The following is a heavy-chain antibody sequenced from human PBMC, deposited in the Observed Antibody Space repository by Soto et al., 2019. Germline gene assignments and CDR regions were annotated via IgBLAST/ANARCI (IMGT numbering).Heavy chain of an antibody. V-gene: IGHV3-74*01. D-gene: IGHD5-12*01. CDR1: GFTFSSYA. CDR2: INSDGSST. Sequence: GGSLRLSCAASGFTFSSYAMHWVRQAPGKGLVWVSRINSDGSSTSYADSVKGRFTISRDNAKNTLYLQMNSLRAEDTAVYYCARENGWLDYYYYYGMDVWGQGTTVTVSS. J-gene: IGHJ6*02. CDR3: ARENGWLDYYYYYGMDV.